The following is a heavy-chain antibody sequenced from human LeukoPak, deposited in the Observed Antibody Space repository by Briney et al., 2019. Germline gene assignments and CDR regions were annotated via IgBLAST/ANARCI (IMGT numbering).Heavy chain of an antibody. J-gene: IGHJ4*02. V-gene: IGHV4-59*01. CDR2: IYYSGST. CDR3: ARESPLGLLDY. Sequence: SETLSLTCTVSGGSISSYYWSWIRQPPGKGLEWIGYIYYSGSTNYNPSLKSRVTISVDTSKSQFSLKLSSVTAADTAVYCCARESPLGLLDYWGQGTLVTVSS. D-gene: IGHD5-12*01. CDR1: GGSISSYY.